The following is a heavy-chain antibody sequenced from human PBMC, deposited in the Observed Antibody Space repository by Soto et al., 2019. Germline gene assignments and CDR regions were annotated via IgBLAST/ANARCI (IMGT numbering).Heavy chain of an antibody. D-gene: IGHD1-26*01. CDR1: GGSIRSNNR. CDR2: IFHSGST. J-gene: IGHJ4*02. CDR3: ARVYSGSYSDS. V-gene: IGHV4-4*02. Sequence: QVQLQESGPGLVKPSGTLSLTCAVSGGSIRSNNRWSWVRQPPGKGLEWIGEIFHSGSTNYNPSLATRVTISVDKSKNQFPLQRSSVTAADPAVYYCARVYSGSYSDSWGQGTLVTVSS.